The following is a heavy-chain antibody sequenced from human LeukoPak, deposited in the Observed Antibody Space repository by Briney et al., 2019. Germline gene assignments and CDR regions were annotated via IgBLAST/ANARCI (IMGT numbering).Heavy chain of an antibody. V-gene: IGHV3-21*01. CDR1: GFTFSSYS. D-gene: IGHD2-15*01. Sequence: AGSLRLSCAASGFTFSSYSMNWVRQAPGKGQERVSSISSSSSYIYYADSVKGRFTISRDNAKNSLYLQMNSLRAEDTAVYYCARGGRGYCSGGSCYAVYWGQGTLVTVSS. CDR3: ARGGRGYCSGGSCYAVY. J-gene: IGHJ4*02. CDR2: ISSSSSYI.